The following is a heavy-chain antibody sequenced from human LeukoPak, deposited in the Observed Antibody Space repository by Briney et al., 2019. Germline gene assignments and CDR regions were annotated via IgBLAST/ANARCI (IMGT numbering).Heavy chain of an antibody. CDR2: INANTGDT. J-gene: IGHJ4*02. CDR1: GYTFIGYY. V-gene: IGHV1-2*02. D-gene: IGHD5-12*01. CDR3: TRGGYSGFETIDH. Sequence: GASVTVSFKASGYTFIGYYIHWVRQARGQGLEWMGWINANTGDTNYPRKFQGGVTMTRDTSITTAYMELSRLRSDDTAVYYCTRGGYSGFETIDHWGQGTLVTVSS.